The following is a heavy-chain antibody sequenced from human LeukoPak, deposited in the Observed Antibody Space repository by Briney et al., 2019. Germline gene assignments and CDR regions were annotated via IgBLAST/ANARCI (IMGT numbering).Heavy chain of an antibody. J-gene: IGHJ2*01. CDR1: GFTFSSYW. D-gene: IGHD2/OR15-2a*01. Sequence: GGSLRLSCAASGFTFSSYWMHWVRQAPGKGLVWVSRINSDGSSTSYADSVKGRFTISRDNAENTLYLQMNSLRAEDTAVYYCARVSFLRAIWYFDLWGRGTLVTVSS. CDR2: INSDGSST. V-gene: IGHV3-74*01. CDR3: ARVSFLRAIWYFDL.